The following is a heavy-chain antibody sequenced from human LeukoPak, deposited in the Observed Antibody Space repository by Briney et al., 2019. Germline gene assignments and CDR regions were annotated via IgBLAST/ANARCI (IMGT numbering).Heavy chain of an antibody. J-gene: IGHJ5*02. D-gene: IGHD2-2*01. CDR1: GFTFSSYW. V-gene: IGHV3-7*01. Sequence: GGSLRLSCAASGFTFSSYWMSWVRQAPGKGLEWVANIKQDGSEKYYVDSVKGRFTISRDNAKNSLYLQMNSLRAEDTAVYYCASLGYCSSTSCSPDWFDPWGQGTLSPSPQ. CDR3: ASLGYCSSTSCSPDWFDP. CDR2: IKQDGSEK.